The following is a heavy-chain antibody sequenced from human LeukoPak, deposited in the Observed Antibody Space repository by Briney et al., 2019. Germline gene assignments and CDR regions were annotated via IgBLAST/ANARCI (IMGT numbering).Heavy chain of an antibody. V-gene: IGHV3-21*01. Sequence: GGSLRVSCAASGFTFSSYSMNWVRQAPGKGLEWVSSISSSSSYIYYADSVKGRFTISRDNAKNSLYLQMNSLRAEDTAVYYCARDYCGGDCYSVGNYYYGMDVWGQGTTVTVSS. CDR1: GFTFSSYS. CDR3: ARDYCGGDCYSVGNYYYGMDV. CDR2: ISSSSSYI. D-gene: IGHD2-21*02. J-gene: IGHJ6*02.